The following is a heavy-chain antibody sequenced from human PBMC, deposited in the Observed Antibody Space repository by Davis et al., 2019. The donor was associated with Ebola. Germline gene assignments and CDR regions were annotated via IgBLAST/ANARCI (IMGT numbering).Heavy chain of an antibody. CDR2: ISAYNGNT. CDR1: GYSFKNYA. V-gene: IGHV1-18*01. D-gene: IGHD1-26*01. CDR3: ARTSIVGTTTTASDI. Sequence: AASVKVSCKASGYSFKNYAISWVRQAPGQGLEWMGWISAYNGNTNYAQKVQGRVTMTTDTSTGTAYLDLGSLRSDDTAVYFCARTSIVGTTTTASDIWGQGTLVTVSS. J-gene: IGHJ3*02.